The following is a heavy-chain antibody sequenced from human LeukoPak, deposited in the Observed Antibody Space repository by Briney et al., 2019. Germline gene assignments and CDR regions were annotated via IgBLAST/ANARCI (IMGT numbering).Heavy chain of an antibody. CDR2: ISDGGRST. J-gene: IGHJ4*02. V-gene: IGHV3-23*01. D-gene: IGHD3-16*01. Sequence: GGSLRLSCAASGFTFSTSAMSWVRQAPGKGLELVSSISDGGRSTLYTDSVKGRFTLSRDNAMSTLYLQMNSLRAEDTAVYYCAKAAPFYLGFWGQGTLVIVSS. CDR3: AKAAPFYLGF. CDR1: GFTFSTSA.